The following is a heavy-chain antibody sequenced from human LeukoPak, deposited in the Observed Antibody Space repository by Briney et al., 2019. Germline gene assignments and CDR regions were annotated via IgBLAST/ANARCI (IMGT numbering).Heavy chain of an antibody. V-gene: IGHV4-61*05. CDR2: IYYSGST. Sequence: PSETLSLTCTVSGGSISSSSYYWGWIRQPPGKGLEWIGYIYYSGSTNYNPSLKSRVTISVDTSKNQFSLKLSSVTAADTAVYYCARVVVVADTGWFDPWGQGTLVTVSS. CDR3: ARVVVVADTGWFDP. J-gene: IGHJ5*02. CDR1: GGSISSSSYY. D-gene: IGHD2-15*01.